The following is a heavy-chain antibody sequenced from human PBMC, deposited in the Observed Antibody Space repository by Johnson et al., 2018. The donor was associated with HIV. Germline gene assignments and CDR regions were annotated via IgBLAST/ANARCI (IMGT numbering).Heavy chain of an antibody. Sequence: VQLVESGGAVVQPGGSLRLSCVVSGFAFHDYAIHWVRQAPGKGLEWVSFISWDGATTHYADSVKGRFTISRDNSNTTVYLQMHSLSSEDAALYYYANESDTYYYGSGDGFDIWGQGTMVTVSS. V-gene: IGHV3-43D*03. CDR2: ISWDGATT. D-gene: IGHD3-10*01. CDR3: ANESDTYYYGSGDGFDI. CDR1: GFAFHDYA. J-gene: IGHJ3*02.